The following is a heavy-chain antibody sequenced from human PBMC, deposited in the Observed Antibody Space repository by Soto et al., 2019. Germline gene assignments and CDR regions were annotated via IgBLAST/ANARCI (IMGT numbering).Heavy chain of an antibody. Sequence: ASVKVSCKASGYTFTSYYMHWVRQAPGQGLKWMGIINPSGGSTSYAQKFQGRVTMTRDTSTSTVYMELSSLRSEDTAVYYCARGFSVANFLEYFPHWGQGTLVTVSS. CDR1: GYTFTSYY. V-gene: IGHV1-46*03. CDR3: ARGFSVANFLEYFPH. J-gene: IGHJ1*01. D-gene: IGHD2-21*01. CDR2: INPSGGST.